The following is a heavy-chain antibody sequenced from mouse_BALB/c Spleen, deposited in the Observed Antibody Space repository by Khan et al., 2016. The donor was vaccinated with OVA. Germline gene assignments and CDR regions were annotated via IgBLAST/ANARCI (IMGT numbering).Heavy chain of an antibody. Sequence: EVELEESGGDLVKTGGSLKLSCAASGFTFSTYGMSWVRQTPDKRLEWVATISSGGHYTYYKHSVKGRFTITRDNAENILYLQMTSLRSEDTAMYYCTRLAYYYNREGFAYWGQGTLVTVSA. J-gene: IGHJ3*01. CDR3: TRLAYYYNREGFAY. V-gene: IGHV5-6*01. CDR2: ISSGGHYT. CDR1: GFTFSTYG. D-gene: IGHD1-1*01.